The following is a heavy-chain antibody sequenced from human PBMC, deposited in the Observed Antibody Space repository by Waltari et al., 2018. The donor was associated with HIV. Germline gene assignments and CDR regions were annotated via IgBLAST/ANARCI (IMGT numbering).Heavy chain of an antibody. CDR3: ARDLSGSKPGFDS. CDR2: INYSGIT. J-gene: IGHJ4*02. V-gene: IGHV4-39*02. CDR1: GGSISDNTYF. D-gene: IGHD1-26*01. Sequence: QLQLQESGPGLVKPSETLSLSCTVSGGSISDNTYFWAWIRQPPGKGLEWIGTINYSGITYYNPSLKSRVTISVDTSRDQFSLSLSSVTVADTAVYYCARDLSGSKPGFDSWGQGTLVTVSS.